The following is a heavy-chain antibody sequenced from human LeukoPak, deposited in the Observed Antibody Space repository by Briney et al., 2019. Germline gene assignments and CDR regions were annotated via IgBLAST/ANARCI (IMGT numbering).Heavy chain of an antibody. CDR2: IYYSRST. J-gene: IGHJ4*02. CDR1: GGSISSYY. D-gene: IGHD3-16*01. Sequence: PSETLSLTCTVSGGSISSYYWSWIRQPPGKGLEWIGYIYYSRSTNYNPSLKSRVTISVDTSKNQFSLKLSSVTAADTAVYYCARWGLLYYFDYWGQGTLVTVSS. V-gene: IGHV4-59*01. CDR3: ARWGLLYYFDY.